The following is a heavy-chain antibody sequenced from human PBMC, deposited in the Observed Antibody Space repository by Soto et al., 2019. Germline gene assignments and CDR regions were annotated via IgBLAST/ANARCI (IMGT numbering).Heavy chain of an antibody. Sequence: SETLSLTCTVSGGSISSYYWSWIRQPPGKGLEWIGYIYYSGSTNYNPSLKSRVTISVDTSKNQFSLKLSSVTAADTAVYYCARATLDRYYFDYWGQGTLVTVSS. V-gene: IGHV4-59*01. CDR2: IYYSGST. CDR3: ARATLDRYYFDY. J-gene: IGHJ4*02. CDR1: GGSISSYY.